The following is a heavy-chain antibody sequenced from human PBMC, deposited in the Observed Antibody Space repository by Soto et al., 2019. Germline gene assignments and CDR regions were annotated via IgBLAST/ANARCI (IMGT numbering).Heavy chain of an antibody. J-gene: IGHJ4*02. CDR1: EFPFSGSA. CDR3: TRHVPTSNSIAVADRGTDY. V-gene: IGHV3-73*01. CDR2: IRSKANSYAT. Sequence: PGGSIRLSCAASEFPFSGSAMHWVRQASGKGLEWVGRIRSKANSYATAYAASVKGRFTISRDDSKNTAYLQMNSLKTEDTAVYYCTRHVPTSNSIAVADRGTDYWGQGTLVTVSS. D-gene: IGHD6-19*01.